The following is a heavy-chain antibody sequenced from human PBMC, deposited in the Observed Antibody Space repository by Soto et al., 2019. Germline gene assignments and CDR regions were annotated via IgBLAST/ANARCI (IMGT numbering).Heavy chain of an antibody. V-gene: IGHV1-18*01. CDR2: ISAYNGNT. CDR1: GYTFTSYG. J-gene: IGHJ4*02. Sequence: QVQLVQSGAEVKKPGASVKFSCKASGYTFTSYGISWVRQAPGQGLEWMGWISAYNGNTHYAQNLQGRVTMTTDTATSTASMELRSLRSDDTAVYYCAREPNYFDYWGQGTLVTVSS. CDR3: AREPNYFDY.